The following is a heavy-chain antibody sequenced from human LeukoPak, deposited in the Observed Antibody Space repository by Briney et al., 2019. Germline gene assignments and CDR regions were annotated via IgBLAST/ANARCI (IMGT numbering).Heavy chain of an antibody. J-gene: IGHJ5*02. V-gene: IGHV4-34*01. CDR2: INHSGST. CDR1: GGSFSGYY. Sequence: SETLSLTCAVYGGSFSGYYWSWIRQPPGKGLEWIGEINHSGSTNYNPSLKSRVTISVDTSKNQFSLKLSSVTAADTAVYYCARVTSDYYGSGSYYKGRYNWFDPWGQGTLVTVSS. CDR3: ARVTSDYYGSGSYYKGRYNWFDP. D-gene: IGHD3-10*01.